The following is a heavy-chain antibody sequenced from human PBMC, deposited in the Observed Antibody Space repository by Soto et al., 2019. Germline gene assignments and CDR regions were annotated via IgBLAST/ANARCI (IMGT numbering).Heavy chain of an antibody. CDR1: GYTFTTYD. J-gene: IGHJ4*02. Sequence: ASVKVSCKPFGYTFTTYDINLVRQASGQGPEWMGWMSAYSGNTGYAKKPQGRVTMSRDTSTSTAYMELRSLRSDDTAVYYCARGLTMVRTLYYFDYWGQGTLVTVSS. CDR3: ARGLTMVRTLYYFDY. D-gene: IGHD3-10*01. V-gene: IGHV1-8*01. CDR2: MSAYSGNT.